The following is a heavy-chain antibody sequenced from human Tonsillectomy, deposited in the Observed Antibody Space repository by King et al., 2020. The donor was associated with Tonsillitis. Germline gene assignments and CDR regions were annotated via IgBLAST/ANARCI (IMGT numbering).Heavy chain of an antibody. CDR1: GGSISSGGYY. D-gene: IGHD2-2*01. V-gene: IGHV4-31*03. J-gene: IGHJ2*01. CDR3: ARSTRGVVVPAAIRGGWYFDL. CDR2: IYYSGST. Sequence: QLQESGPGLVKPSQTLSLTCTVSGGSISSGGYYWSWIRQHPGKGLEWIGYIYYSGSTDYNPSLKSWVTISVDTSKNQFSLKLSSVTAADTAVYYCARSTRGVVVPAAIRGGWYFDLWGRGTLVTVSS.